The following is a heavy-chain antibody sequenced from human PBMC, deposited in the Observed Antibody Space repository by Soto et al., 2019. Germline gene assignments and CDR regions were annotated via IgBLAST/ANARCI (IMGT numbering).Heavy chain of an antibody. CDR2: IYYSGST. J-gene: IGHJ6*02. V-gene: IGHV4-59*01. CDR1: GCSISSYY. CDR3: ARVSSGWSWYYYYGMDV. D-gene: IGHD6-19*01. Sequence: PSETLSLTCTVSGCSISSYYWSWIRQPPGKGLEWIGYIYYSGSTNYNPSLKSRVTISVDTSKNQFSLKLSSVTAADTAVYYCARVSSGWSWYYYYGMDVWGQGSTVTVSS.